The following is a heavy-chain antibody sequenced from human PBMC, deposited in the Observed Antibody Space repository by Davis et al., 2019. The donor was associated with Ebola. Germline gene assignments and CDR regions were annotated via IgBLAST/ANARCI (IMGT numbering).Heavy chain of an antibody. J-gene: IGHJ3*02. V-gene: IGHV3-66*01. CDR2: LYSGGSA. D-gene: IGHD4-17*01. Sequence: GGSLRLSCAASGLTVSSTYMNWVRQAPGKGLEWVAVLYSGGSAYYADSVRGRFTISRDNSKNTVYLQMNNLRAEDAAIYYCARGAYGDYIVKAFDIWGQGTKVTVSS. CDR1: GLTVSSTY. CDR3: ARGAYGDYIVKAFDI.